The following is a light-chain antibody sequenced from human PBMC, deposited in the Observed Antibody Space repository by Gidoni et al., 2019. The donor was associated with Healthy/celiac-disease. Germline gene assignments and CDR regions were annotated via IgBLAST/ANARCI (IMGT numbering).Light chain of an antibody. Sequence: HLSAVSVALGQTVRITCQGDSLRSYYASWYQQKPGQAPVLVIYGKNNRPSGIPDRFSGSSSGNTASLTITGAQAEDEADYYCNSRDSSGNHVVFGGGTKLTVL. CDR1: SLRSYY. CDR2: GKN. CDR3: NSRDSSGNHVV. J-gene: IGLJ2*01. V-gene: IGLV3-19*01.